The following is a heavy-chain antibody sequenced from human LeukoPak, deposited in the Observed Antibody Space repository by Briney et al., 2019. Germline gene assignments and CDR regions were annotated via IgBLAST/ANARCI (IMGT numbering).Heavy chain of an antibody. D-gene: IGHD5-24*01. CDR2: INSGGHIT. Sequence: GGSLRLSCAVSGFTFSSHWMHWVRQVPGKGLVWVSRINSGGHITSYTDSVKGRFTISRDNAKNSLYLQMNSLRAEDTAVYYCAKDLTVRWLQFAFDYWGQGTLVTVSS. CDR3: AKDLTVRWLQFAFDY. CDR1: GFTFSSHW. J-gene: IGHJ4*02. V-gene: IGHV3-74*01.